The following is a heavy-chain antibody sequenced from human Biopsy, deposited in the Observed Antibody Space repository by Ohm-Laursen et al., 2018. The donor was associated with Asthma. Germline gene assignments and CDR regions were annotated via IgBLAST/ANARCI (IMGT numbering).Heavy chain of an antibody. CDR2: IPFDPLNK. V-gene: IGHV3-30*03. Sequence: SLRLSCAASGFTLSSYVMHWVRQAPGKGLDWVALIPFDPLNKQYADWVRGRFTVSRDSSKNTLYLQMNSLRADDTAVYYCARVPVAAAGPYYYGMDVWGQGTTVTVSS. CDR3: ARVPVAAAGPYYYGMDV. J-gene: IGHJ6*02. CDR1: GFTLSSYV. D-gene: IGHD6-13*01.